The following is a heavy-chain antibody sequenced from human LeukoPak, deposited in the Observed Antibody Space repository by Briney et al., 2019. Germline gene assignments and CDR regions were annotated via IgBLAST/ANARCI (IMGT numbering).Heavy chain of an antibody. CDR2: IDPSGGRT. D-gene: IGHD3-10*01. V-gene: IGHV1-46*01. J-gene: IGHJ3*02. Sequence: ASVKVSCKASGYTFTSYRMHWVRQAPGQGLEWMGTIDPSGGRTSYAQNFQGRVTMTRDTSTDTVYMELSSLSSEDTAVYYCARPAPTGVDASDIWGQGTLVTVSS. CDR1: GYTFTSYR. CDR3: ARPAPTGVDASDI.